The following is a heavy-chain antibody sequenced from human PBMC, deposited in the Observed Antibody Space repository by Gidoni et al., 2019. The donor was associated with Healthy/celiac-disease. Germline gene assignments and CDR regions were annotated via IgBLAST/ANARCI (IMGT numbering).Heavy chain of an antibody. Sequence: QVQLVQSGAEVKKPGCSVKVSCKASGGTFSSYTISWVRQAPGQGLEWMGRIIPILGIANYAQKFQGRVTITADKSTSTAYMELSSLRSEDTAVYYCARGGDYYDSSGHLDYWGQGTLVTVSS. CDR1: GGTFSSYT. D-gene: IGHD3-22*01. J-gene: IGHJ4*02. V-gene: IGHV1-69*02. CDR2: IIPILGIA. CDR3: ARGGDYYDSSGHLDY.